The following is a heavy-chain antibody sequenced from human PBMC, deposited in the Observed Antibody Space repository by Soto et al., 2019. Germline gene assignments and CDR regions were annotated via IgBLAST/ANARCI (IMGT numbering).Heavy chain of an antibody. J-gene: IGHJ1*01. CDR2: ISPAGTNQ. CDR1: GFIFSDYA. D-gene: IGHD6-6*01. V-gene: IGHV3-30-3*01. CDR3: ARENSRISPRLFQH. Sequence: PGVSLRLSCVASGFIFSDYAMHWARQAPGKGLEWVALISPAGTNQYYADSAKGRFTISRDNSQNTLYLQMNSLRPEDTALYYCARENSRISPRLFQHWGHGTLVTVSS.